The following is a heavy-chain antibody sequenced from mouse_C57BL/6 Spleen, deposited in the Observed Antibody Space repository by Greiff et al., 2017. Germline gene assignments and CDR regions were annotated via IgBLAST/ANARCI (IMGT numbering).Heavy chain of an antibody. CDR2: IYPGDGDT. D-gene: IGHD1-1*01. Sequence: VQLQQSGPELVKPGASVKISCKASGYAFSSSWMNWVKQRPGKGLEWIGRIYPGDGDTNYNGKFKGKATLTADKSSSTAYMQLSSLTSEDSAVYFCARIAYYYGSSYPYFDYWGQGTTLTVSS. J-gene: IGHJ2*01. V-gene: IGHV1-82*01. CDR3: ARIAYYYGSSYPYFDY. CDR1: GYAFSSSW.